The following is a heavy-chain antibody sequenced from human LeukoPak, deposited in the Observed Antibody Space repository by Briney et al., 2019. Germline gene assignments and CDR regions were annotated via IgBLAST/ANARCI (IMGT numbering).Heavy chain of an antibody. CDR3: ARGPQWLGCYYFDY. V-gene: IGHV4-39*01. D-gene: IGHD6-19*01. J-gene: IGHJ4*02. Sequence: PSETLSLTCTVSGGSVSSNSYYWGWILQPPGKGLEWIGSVYHSGTTYYNPSLRSRVTISVDTSRNQFSLKLRFLTAADTAMYYCARGPQWLGCYYFDYWGQGTLVTVSS. CDR2: VYHSGTT. CDR1: GGSVSSNSYY.